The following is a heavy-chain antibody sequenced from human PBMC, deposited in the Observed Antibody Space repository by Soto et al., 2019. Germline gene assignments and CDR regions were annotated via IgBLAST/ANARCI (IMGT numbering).Heavy chain of an antibody. CDR1: GGSIRNYY. CDR3: ARRGAAAGTEDY. CDR2: IYYSGST. Sequence: SGTLSLNCPVSGGSIRNYYWSWVRQPPGKGLEWIGYIYYSGSTNYNPSLKSRVTMSVDTSKNQFSLNLSSVTAADTAVYYCARRGAAAGTEDYWGQGTLVTVSS. J-gene: IGHJ4*02. D-gene: IGHD6-13*01. V-gene: IGHV4-59*01.